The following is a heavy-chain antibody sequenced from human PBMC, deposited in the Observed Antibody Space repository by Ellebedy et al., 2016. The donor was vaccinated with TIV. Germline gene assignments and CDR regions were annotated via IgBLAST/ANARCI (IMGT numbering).Heavy chain of an antibody. CDR3: ARATYSGYDVEFDN. J-gene: IGHJ4*02. Sequence: SETLSLXXAVYGGSFSANYWSWIRQPPGKGLEWIGYIYHRGSSYYNPSLKSRVTMSVDRSKNQFSLKLSSVTAADTAVYYCARATYSGYDVEFDNWGQGTLVTVSS. CDR1: GGSFSANY. CDR2: IYHRGSS. V-gene: IGHV4-30-2*01. D-gene: IGHD5-12*01.